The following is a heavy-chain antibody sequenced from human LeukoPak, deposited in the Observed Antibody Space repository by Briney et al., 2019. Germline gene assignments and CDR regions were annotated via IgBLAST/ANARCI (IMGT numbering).Heavy chain of an antibody. J-gene: IGHJ4*02. CDR3: ARHSRALGATHIDY. Sequence: SETLSLTCTVSGGSISSYYWSWIRQPPGKGLEWIGYIYTSGSTNYNPSLKRRVTISVDTSKNQFSLKLSSVTAADTAVYYCARHSRALGATHIDYWGQGTLVTVSS. V-gene: IGHV4-4*09. CDR1: GGSISSYY. D-gene: IGHD1-26*01. CDR2: IYTSGST.